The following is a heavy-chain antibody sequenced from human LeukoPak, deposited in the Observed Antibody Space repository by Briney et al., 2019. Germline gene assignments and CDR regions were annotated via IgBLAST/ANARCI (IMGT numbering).Heavy chain of an antibody. CDR2: INPNSGGT. CDR3: ARVGITMVRGVIHYFDY. Sequence: GASVKVSCKASGYTFTGYYMHWVRQAPGQGLEWMGWINPNSGGTNYAQKFQGRVTMTRDTSISTAYMELSRLRSDDTAVYYCARVGITMVRGVIHYFDYWGQGTLVTVSS. V-gene: IGHV1-2*02. J-gene: IGHJ4*02. D-gene: IGHD3-10*01. CDR1: GYTFTGYY.